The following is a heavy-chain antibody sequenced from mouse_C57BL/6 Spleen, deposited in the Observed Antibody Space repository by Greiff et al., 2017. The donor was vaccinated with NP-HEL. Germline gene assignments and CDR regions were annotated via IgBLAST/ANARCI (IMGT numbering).Heavy chain of an antibody. V-gene: IGHV1-82*01. Sequence: QVTLKESGPELVKPGASVKISCKASGYAFSSSWMNWVKQRPGKGLEWIGRIYPGDGDTNYNGKFKGKATLTADKSSSTAYMQLSSLTSEDSAVYFCARRDYYGSSYWYFEVWGTGTTVTVSS. CDR1: GYAFSSSW. J-gene: IGHJ1*03. D-gene: IGHD1-1*01. CDR3: ARRDYYGSSYWYFEV. CDR2: IYPGDGDT.